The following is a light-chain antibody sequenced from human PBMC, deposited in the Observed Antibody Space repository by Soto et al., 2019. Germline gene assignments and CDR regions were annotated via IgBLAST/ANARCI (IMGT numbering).Light chain of an antibody. Sequence: QSALTQPASVSGSPGQSITISCTGTSSDVGNYIFVSWYRQHPGKAPKLMIYDINKRPSGVSNRFSGSTSGNTAALTISGLQAEDEADYYCVSYTTSASYVFGTGTKVTVL. CDR3: VSYTTSASYV. CDR1: SSDVGNYIF. V-gene: IGLV2-14*01. J-gene: IGLJ1*01. CDR2: DIN.